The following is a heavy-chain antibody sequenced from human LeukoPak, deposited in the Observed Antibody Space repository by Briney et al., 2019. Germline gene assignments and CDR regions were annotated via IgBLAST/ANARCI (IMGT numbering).Heavy chain of an antibody. CDR3: ARNLVFGSGWYGGPDY. D-gene: IGHD6-19*01. J-gene: IGHJ4*02. CDR1: GFTFSSYG. CDR2: ISYDGSNK. Sequence: GGSLRLSCAASGFTFSSYGMHWVRQAPGKGLEWVAVISYDGSNKYYADSVKGRFTISRDNSKNTLYLQMNSLRVEDTAVYYCARNLVFGSGWYGGPDYWGQGTLVTVSS. V-gene: IGHV3-30*03.